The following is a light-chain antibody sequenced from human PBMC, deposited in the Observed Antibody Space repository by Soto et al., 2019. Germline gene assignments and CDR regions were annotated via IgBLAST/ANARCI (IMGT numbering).Light chain of an antibody. V-gene: IGLV1-51*02. CDR2: EDN. Sequence: QSVLTQSPSVSAAPGQKVTISCSGGSSNIGKNYVSWYQHLPGTAPKRLIYEDNKRPSGIPDRFSGSKSGTSATLGITGLQTGDEADYYCETWDSSLNAVVFGGGTKLTVL. J-gene: IGLJ3*02. CDR3: ETWDSSLNAVV. CDR1: SSNIGKNY.